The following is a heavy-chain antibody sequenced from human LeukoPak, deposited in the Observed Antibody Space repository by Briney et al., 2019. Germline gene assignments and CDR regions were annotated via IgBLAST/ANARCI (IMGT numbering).Heavy chain of an antibody. J-gene: IGHJ4*02. CDR2: ISDSGGST. V-gene: IGHV3-23*01. Sequence: GGSLRLSCAASGFTFSSYAMTWVRQAPGKGLEWVSAISDSGGSTYYADSVKGRFTISRDNSKNTLYLQMNSLRAEGTAVYYCAKDLVLAVTTFDYWGQGTLVTVSS. D-gene: IGHD4-11*01. CDR3: AKDLVLAVTTFDY. CDR1: GFTFSSYA.